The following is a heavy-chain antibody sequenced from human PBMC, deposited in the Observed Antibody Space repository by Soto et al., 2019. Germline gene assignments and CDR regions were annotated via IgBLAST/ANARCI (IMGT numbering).Heavy chain of an antibody. CDR2: IKSEIDGATT. V-gene: IGHV3-15*01. D-gene: IGHD3-9*01. J-gene: IGHJ4*02. CDR1: GFTFSIAW. CDR3: TPYDTVTGFPGRRADF. Sequence: EVHLVESGGGLVKPGGSLRLSCAASGFTFSIAWMSWVRQAPGKGLEWVGRIKSEIDGATTDYAAPVKGRFTISRDNSTNTLYLQMNSLKTEDSAMYYCTPYDTVTGFPGRRADFWGQGTLVTVSS.